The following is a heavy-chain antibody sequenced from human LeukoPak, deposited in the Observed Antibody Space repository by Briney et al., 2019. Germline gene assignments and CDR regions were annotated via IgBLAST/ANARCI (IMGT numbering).Heavy chain of an antibody. J-gene: IGHJ4*02. CDR2: IKDDGSDE. CDR3: ARDRGRDTFDY. V-gene: IGHV3-7*01. Sequence: GGSLRLSCAASGFTFSSYAMSWVRQAPGKGLEWVANIKDDGSDENYVDSVKGRFTISRDNAKNSLYLQMNSLSAGDTALYYCARDRGRDTFDYWGQGTHVTVSS. CDR1: GFTFSSYA. D-gene: IGHD5-12*01.